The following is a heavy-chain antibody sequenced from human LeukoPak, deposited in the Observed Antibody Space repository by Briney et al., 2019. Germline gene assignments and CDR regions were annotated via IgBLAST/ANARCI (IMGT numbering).Heavy chain of an antibody. V-gene: IGHV1-8*01. CDR2: MNPNSGNR. D-gene: IGHD2-2*01. J-gene: IGHJ3*02. CDR3: ARGPRVRLYATSDPAAFDI. Sequence: GASVKVSCKASGYTFTSYVLNGVRPATGQGLEWMGWMNPNSGNRGYAQKFQGRVTMTRDMSTSTVYMVLSSLRSEDTAAYYCARGPRVRLYATSDPAAFDIWGQGTMVTVSP. CDR1: GYTFTSYV.